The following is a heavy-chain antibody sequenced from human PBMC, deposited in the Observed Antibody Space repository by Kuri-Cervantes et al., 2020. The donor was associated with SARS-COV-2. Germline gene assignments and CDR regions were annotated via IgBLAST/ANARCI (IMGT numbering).Heavy chain of an antibody. D-gene: IGHD3-10*01. V-gene: IGHV3-33*01. CDR3: ARHYGSGSYSFMHV. CDR1: GFTFTTFG. J-gene: IGHJ6*03. CDR2: VWYDGTTK. Sequence: GGSLRLSCAASGFTFTTFGMHWVRQPPGKGLEWVAVVWYDGTTKHYSDSVRGRFTISRDNSKNTLSLQMESLRAEDTAVYYCARHYGSGSYSFMHVWGKGTPVTVSS.